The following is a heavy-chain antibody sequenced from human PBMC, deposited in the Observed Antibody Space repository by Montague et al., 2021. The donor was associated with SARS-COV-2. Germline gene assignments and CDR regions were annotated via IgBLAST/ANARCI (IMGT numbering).Heavy chain of an antibody. V-gene: IGHV4-34*01. J-gene: IGHJ4*02. CDR3: ARTRGGATRYFDY. D-gene: IGHD1-26*01. CDR1: GGSFSTYS. Sequence: SETLSLTCAVHGGSFSTYSWNWVRQPPGKGLEWIGEIYHIGAFNYNPSLTSRVTILIDTSRNQLSLRLSSVTAADTAVYYCARTRGGATRYFDYWGQGTLVTVSS. CDR2: IYHIGAF.